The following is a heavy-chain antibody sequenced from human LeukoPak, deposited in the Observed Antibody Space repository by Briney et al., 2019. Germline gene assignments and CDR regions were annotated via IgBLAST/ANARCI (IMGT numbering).Heavy chain of an antibody. CDR1: GGSFSGYH. D-gene: IGHD3-10*01. CDR2: INHSGST. V-gene: IGHV4-34*01. Sequence: SETLSLTCAVYGGSFSGYHWSWIRQPPGKGLEWIGEINHSGSTNYNPSLKSRVTISVDTSKNQFSLKLSSVIAADTAVYYCARGATFRSVWGQGTLVTVSS. J-gene: IGHJ4*02. CDR3: ARGATFRSV.